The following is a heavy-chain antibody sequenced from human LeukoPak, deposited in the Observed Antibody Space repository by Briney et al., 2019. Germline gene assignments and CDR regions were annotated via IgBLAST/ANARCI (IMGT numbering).Heavy chain of an antibody. CDR2: IRYDGSNN. J-gene: IGHJ4*02. CDR1: GFPFSSFG. CDR3: VTGARYCSGGSRFDEYYFDY. Sequence: PGGSLRLSCAASGFPFSSFGMHWVRLAPGKGLGWVSFIRYDGSNNDYTDSVEGRFTISRDNSRNTLHLQMNSLRTEDTAVYYCVTGARYCSGGSRFDEYYFDYWGQGTLVTVSS. V-gene: IGHV3-30*02. D-gene: IGHD2-15*01.